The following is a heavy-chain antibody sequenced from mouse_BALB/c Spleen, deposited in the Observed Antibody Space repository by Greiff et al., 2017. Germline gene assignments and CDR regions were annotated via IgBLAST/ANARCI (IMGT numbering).Heavy chain of an antibody. CDR2: ISYSGST. CDR3: AASIYYGKGYYAMDY. J-gene: IGHJ4*01. Sequence: EVKLQESGPGLVKPSQSLSLTCTVTGYSITSDYAWNWIRQFPGNKLEWMGYISYSGSTSYNPSLKSRISITRDTSKNQFFLQLNSVTTEDTATYYCAASIYYGKGYYAMDYWGQGTSVTVSS. D-gene: IGHD2-1*01. CDR1: GYSITSDYA. V-gene: IGHV3-2*02.